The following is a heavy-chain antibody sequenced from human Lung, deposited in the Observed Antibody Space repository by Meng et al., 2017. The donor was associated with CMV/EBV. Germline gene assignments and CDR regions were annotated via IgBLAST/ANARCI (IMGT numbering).Heavy chain of an antibody. J-gene: IGHJ4*02. D-gene: IGHD3-10*02. CDR1: GGTFSSYP. Sequence: KPAGGTFSSYPLNWVRQAPGQGLEWMGRIIPILRLPNYAQKFQGRVTITADKSTSTAYMELRSLRSEDTAIYYCASEMSVSDVVFDSWGQGTLVTVSS. V-gene: IGHV1-69*04. CDR3: ASEMSVSDVVFDS. CDR2: IIPILRLP.